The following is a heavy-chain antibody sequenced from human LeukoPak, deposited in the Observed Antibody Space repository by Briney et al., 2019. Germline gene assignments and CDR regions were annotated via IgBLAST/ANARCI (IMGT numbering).Heavy chain of an antibody. J-gene: IGHJ5*02. CDR3: ARVGRMYYDFWSGSRWAWFDP. V-gene: IGHV1-46*01. Sequence: ASVKVSCKASGYTFTSYYMHWVRQAPGQGLEWMGIINPSGGSTSYAQKFQGRVTMTRDTSISTAYMELSRLRSDDTAVYYCARVGRMYYDFWSGSRWAWFDPWGQGTLVTVSS. D-gene: IGHD3-3*01. CDR1: GYTFTSYY. CDR2: INPSGGST.